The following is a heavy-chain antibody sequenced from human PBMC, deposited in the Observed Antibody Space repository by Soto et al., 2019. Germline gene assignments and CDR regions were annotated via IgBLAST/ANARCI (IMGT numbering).Heavy chain of an antibody. CDR2: ISTSSSYI. D-gene: IGHD3-16*01. V-gene: IGHV3-21*01. Sequence: EVQLVESGGGLVKPGGSLRLSCAASGFTFSSYSMNWVRQAPGKGLAWVSSISTSSSYIYYADSMKGRFTISRDNAKNSLYLQMNSLRAEDTAVYYCARGLHDYVSFRFDPWGQGTLVTVSS. CDR1: GFTFSSYS. J-gene: IGHJ5*02. CDR3: ARGLHDYVSFRFDP.